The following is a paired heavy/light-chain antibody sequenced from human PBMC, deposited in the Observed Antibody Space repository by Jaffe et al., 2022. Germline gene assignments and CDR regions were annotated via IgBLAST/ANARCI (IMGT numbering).Light chain of an antibody. CDR1: QSVSSN. Sequence: EIVMTQSPATLSVSPGERATLSCRASQSVSSNLAWYQQKPGQAPRLLIYGASTRATGIPARFSGSGSGTEFTLTISSLQSEDFAVYYCQQYNNWPTFGQGTKVEIK. CDR2: GAS. V-gene: IGKV3-15*01. J-gene: IGKJ1*01. CDR3: QQYNNWPT.
Heavy chain of an antibody. Sequence: QVQLVQSGAEVKKPGASVKVSCKASGYTFTGYYMHWVRQAPGQGLEWMGRINPNSGGTNYAQKFQGRVTMTRDTSISTAYMELSRLRSDDTAVYYCARNYHTIFGERDPYYYYYYMDVWGKGTTVTVSS. CDR3: ARNYHTIFGERDPYYYYYYMDV. CDR2: INPNSGGT. CDR1: GYTFTGYY. J-gene: IGHJ6*03. V-gene: IGHV1-2*06. D-gene: IGHD3-3*01.